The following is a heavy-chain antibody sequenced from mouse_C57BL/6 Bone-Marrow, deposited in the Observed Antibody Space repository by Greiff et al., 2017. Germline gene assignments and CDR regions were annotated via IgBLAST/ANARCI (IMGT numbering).Heavy chain of an antibody. CDR3: ARKNYDYASYYFDY. V-gene: IGHV5-4*01. Sequence: EVQRVESGGGLVKPGGSLKLSCAASGFTFSSYAMSWVRQTPEKRLEWVATISDGGSYTYYPDNVQGRFTISRDNAKNNLYLQMSHLKSEDTAMYYCARKNYDYASYYFDYWGQGTTLTVSS. CDR2: ISDGGSYT. J-gene: IGHJ2*01. CDR1: GFTFSSYA. D-gene: IGHD2-4*01.